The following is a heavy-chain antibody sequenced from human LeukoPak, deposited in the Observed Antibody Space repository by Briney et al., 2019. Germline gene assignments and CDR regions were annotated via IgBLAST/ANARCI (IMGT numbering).Heavy chain of an antibody. CDR2: INHSGST. D-gene: IGHD1-26*01. CDR3: ARRGYSGSYFDDAFDI. J-gene: IGHJ3*02. Sequence: TSETLSLTCAVYGGSFSGYYWSWIRQPPGKGLEWIGEINHSGSTNYNPSLKSRVTISVDTSKNQFSLKLSSVTAADTAVYYCARRGYSGSYFDDAFDIWGQGTMVTVSS. CDR1: GGSFSGYY. V-gene: IGHV4-34*01.